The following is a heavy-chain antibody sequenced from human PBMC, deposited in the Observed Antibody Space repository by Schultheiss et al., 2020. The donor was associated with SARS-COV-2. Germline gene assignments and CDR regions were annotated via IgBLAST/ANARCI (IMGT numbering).Heavy chain of an antibody. Sequence: GESLKISCAASGFTFSSYAMSWVRQAPGKGLEWVSAISGSGGSTYYADSVKGRFTISRDNAKNSLYLQMNSLRAEDTALYYCARPVMVYATNGGGYFDYWGQGTLVTVSS. D-gene: IGHD2-8*01. V-gene: IGHV3-23*01. CDR1: GFTFSSYA. J-gene: IGHJ4*02. CDR2: ISGSGGST. CDR3: ARPVMVYATNGGGYFDY.